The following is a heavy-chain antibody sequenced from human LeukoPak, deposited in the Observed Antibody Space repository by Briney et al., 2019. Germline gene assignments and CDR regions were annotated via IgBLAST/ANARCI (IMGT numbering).Heavy chain of an antibody. Sequence: HAGGSLRLSCAASGVTLSTYAMSWARQAPGKGLEWVSGISSSGSGDNTYYADSVKGRFTISRDNSKNTLYLQMNSLRAEDTAVYYCAREAYGDAFDYWGQGTLVTVSS. CDR2: ISSSGSGDNT. CDR3: AREAYGDAFDY. V-gene: IGHV3-23*01. J-gene: IGHJ4*02. CDR1: GVTLSTYA. D-gene: IGHD4-17*01.